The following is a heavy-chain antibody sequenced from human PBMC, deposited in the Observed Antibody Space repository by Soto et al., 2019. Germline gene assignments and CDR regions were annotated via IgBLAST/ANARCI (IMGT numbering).Heavy chain of an antibody. CDR1: ALSFSKYA. CDR2: ISGSGGTT. V-gene: IGHV3-23*01. CDR3: AKGEKHSSSADYFQH. D-gene: IGHD6-19*01. Sequence: GGTVRRSCAASALSFSKYAISWNRQTPEKGLGWVSGISGSGGTTYYADSVRVLFTRSRYNAENTVYLQMNSLRAEDTAVYYCAKGEKHSSSADYFQHWQQGTLVTTSS. J-gene: IGHJ1*01.